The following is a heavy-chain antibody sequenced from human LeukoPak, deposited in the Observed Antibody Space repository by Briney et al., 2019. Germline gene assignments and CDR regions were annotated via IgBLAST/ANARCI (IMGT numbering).Heavy chain of an antibody. D-gene: IGHD6-19*01. CDR3: ASFGIAVAGFDY. V-gene: IGHV4-59*01. J-gene: IGHJ4*02. CDR1: GGSISSYY. Sequence: SETLSLTCTVSGGSISSYYWNWIRQPPGKGLEWIGYIYYSGSTNYNPSLKSRVTISVDTSKNQFSLKLSSVTAADTAVYYCASFGIAVAGFDYWGQGTLVTVSS. CDR2: IYYSGST.